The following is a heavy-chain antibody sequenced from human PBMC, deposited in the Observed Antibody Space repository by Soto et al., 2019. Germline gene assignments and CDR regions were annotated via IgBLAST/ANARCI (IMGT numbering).Heavy chain of an antibody. D-gene: IGHD1-26*01. J-gene: IGHJ4*02. CDR3: ARGDSGSYFNY. CDR1: GGSVSSGSYY. CDR2: IYYSGST. Sequence: PSETLSLTCTVSGGSVSSGSYYWSWIRQPPGKGLEWIGYIYYSGSTNYNPSLKSRVTISVDTSKNQFSLKLSSVTAADTAVYYCARGDSGSYFNYWGQGTLVTVS. V-gene: IGHV4-61*01.